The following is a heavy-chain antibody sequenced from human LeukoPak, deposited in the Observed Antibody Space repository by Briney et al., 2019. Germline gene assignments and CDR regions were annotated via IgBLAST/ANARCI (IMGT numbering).Heavy chain of an antibody. J-gene: IGHJ2*01. V-gene: IGHV4-4*02. CDR1: GGSISSSNW. D-gene: IGHD2-15*01. CDR2: IYHSGST. Sequence: PSGTLSLTCAVSGGSISSSNWWSWIRQPPGKGLEWIGEIYHSGSTNYNPSLKSRVTISVDKSKNQFSLKLSSVTAADTAVYYCARDNLVGSYWYFDLWGRGTLVTVSS. CDR3: ARDNLVGSYWYFDL.